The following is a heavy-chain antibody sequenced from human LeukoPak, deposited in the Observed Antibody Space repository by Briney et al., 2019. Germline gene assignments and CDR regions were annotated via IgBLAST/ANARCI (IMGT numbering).Heavy chain of an antibody. V-gene: IGHV1-69*05. CDR1: GGTFSSYA. D-gene: IGHD3-10*01. Sequence: AASVKVSCKASGGTFSSYAISWVRQAPGQGLEWMGRIIPIFGTANYAQKFQGRVTITTDESTSTAYMELSSLRSEDTAVYYCARDRGYYYYYMDVWGKGTTVTVSS. J-gene: IGHJ6*03. CDR2: IIPIFGTA. CDR3: ARDRGYYYYYMDV.